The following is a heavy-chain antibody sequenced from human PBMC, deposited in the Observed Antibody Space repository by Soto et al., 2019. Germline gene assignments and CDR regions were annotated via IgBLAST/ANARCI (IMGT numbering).Heavy chain of an antibody. CDR3: ARSFAVAAAGPFDY. V-gene: IGHV4-31*03. CDR1: GGSISSGGYY. Sequence: QVQLQESGPGLVKPSQTLSLTCTVSGGSISSGGYYWSWIRQHPGKGLEWIGYIYYRGSSYYNPSLKSRVTISVDTSKNQFSLKLSSVTAADTAVYYCARSFAVAAAGPFDYWGQGTLVTVSS. CDR2: IYYRGSS. D-gene: IGHD6-13*01. J-gene: IGHJ4*02.